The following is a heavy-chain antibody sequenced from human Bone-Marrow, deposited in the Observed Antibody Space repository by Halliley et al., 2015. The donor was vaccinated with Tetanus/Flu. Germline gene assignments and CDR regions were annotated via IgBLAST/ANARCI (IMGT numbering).Heavy chain of an antibody. CDR3: ARRLGVDSNLDL. Sequence: EWMGRIDPSDSYTHYRPSYQGHVSFSVDKSISTAFLQWRSLKTSDTGLYFCARRLGVDSNLDLWGQGTLVTVSS. J-gene: IGHJ5*02. CDR2: IDPSDSYT. V-gene: IGHV5-10-1*01. D-gene: IGHD3-16*01.